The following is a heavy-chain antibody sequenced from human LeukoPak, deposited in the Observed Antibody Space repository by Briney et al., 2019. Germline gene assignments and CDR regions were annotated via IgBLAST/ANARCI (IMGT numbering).Heavy chain of an antibody. CDR3: ARDRADYYDFWSGYWFDP. Sequence: SQTLSLTCAISGDSVSSNSAALNWIRQSPSRGLEWLVRTYYRSKWYNDYAVSVKSRITINPDTSKNQFSLQLNSVTPEDTAVYYCARDRADYYDFWSGYWFDPWGQGTLVTVSS. J-gene: IGHJ5*02. CDR1: GDSVSSNSAA. CDR2: TYYRSKWYN. V-gene: IGHV6-1*01. D-gene: IGHD3-3*01.